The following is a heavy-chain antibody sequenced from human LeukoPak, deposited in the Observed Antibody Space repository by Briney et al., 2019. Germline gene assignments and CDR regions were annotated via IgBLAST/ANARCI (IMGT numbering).Heavy chain of an antibody. CDR2: ISGNGGST. V-gene: IGHV3-23*01. CDR1: GLSFSSYA. Sequence: GGSLRLSCAASGLSFSSYAMSWLRQAPGKGLEWVSVISGNGGSTDYADAVKGRFTSSRDNSKNTLFLQMNTLRAEDTAVYYCTKSVAGRLDYWGQGTLVTVSS. D-gene: IGHD2-15*01. J-gene: IGHJ4*02. CDR3: TKSVAGRLDY.